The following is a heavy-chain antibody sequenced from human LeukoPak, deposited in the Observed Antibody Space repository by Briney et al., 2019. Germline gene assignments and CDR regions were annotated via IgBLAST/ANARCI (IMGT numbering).Heavy chain of an antibody. CDR2: IYYSGST. D-gene: IGHD6-6*01. CDR3: ARDGSSLGYYYYGMDV. J-gene: IGHJ6*02. CDR1: GGSINNNY. Sequence: SETLSLTCTVSGGSINNNYWSWIRQPPGKGLEWIGYIYYSGSTNYNPSLKGRVTMLVDTSKNQFSLKLSSVTAADTAVYCCARDGSSLGYYYYGMDVWGQGTTVTVSS. V-gene: IGHV4-59*01.